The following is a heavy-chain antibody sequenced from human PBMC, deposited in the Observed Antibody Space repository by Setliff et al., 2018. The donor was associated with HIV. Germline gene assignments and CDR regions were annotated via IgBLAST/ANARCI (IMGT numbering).Heavy chain of an antibody. CDR2: ISGGGYTT. J-gene: IGHJ4*02. Sequence: GGSLRLSCAASGFTFSTYAMRWVRQAQGKGLEWVSGISGGGYTTYYADSVKGRFTISRDNSKNTIYLQMNSLRAEDTAVYYCAKDRGEVPTAFFDYWGQGTLVTVSS. CDR1: GFTFSTYA. D-gene: IGHD2-2*01. V-gene: IGHV3-23*01. CDR3: AKDRGEVPTAFFDY.